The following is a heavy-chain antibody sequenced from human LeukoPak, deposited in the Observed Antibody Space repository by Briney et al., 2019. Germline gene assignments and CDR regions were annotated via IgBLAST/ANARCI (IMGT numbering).Heavy chain of an antibody. CDR1: GGSISSGGYS. Sequence: PSQTLSLTCAVSGGSISSGGYSWSWIRQPPGKGLEWIGYISDSGSTYYNPSLKSRVTISVDRYKNQFSLKLSSVTAADTAVYSCARAPTNPPYYFDYWGQGTLVTVSS. V-gene: IGHV4-30-2*01. J-gene: IGHJ4*02. CDR3: ARAPTNPPYYFDY. CDR2: ISDSGST.